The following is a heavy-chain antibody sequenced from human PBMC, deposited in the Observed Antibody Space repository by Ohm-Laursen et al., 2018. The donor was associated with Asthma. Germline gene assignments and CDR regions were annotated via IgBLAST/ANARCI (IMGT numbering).Heavy chain of an antibody. J-gene: IGHJ4*02. CDR1: GFTFSGHA. CDR2: IGSDLRA. CDR3: ARELSSKQDFDY. D-gene: IGHD6-6*01. V-gene: IGHV3-69-1*01. Sequence: GSLRLSCSAFGFTFSGHAMNWVRQAPGKGLEWVSSIGSDLRAWYAESLKGRITISRDNAKNSLYLQMNSLRADDTAIYYCARELSSKQDFDYWGQGTLVTVSP.